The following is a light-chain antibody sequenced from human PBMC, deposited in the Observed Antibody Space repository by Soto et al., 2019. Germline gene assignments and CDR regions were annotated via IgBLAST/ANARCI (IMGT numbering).Light chain of an antibody. J-gene: IGKJ1*01. CDR2: GAT. V-gene: IGKV3-20*01. Sequence: EMVLTQSRSPLSLSPGERATLSCRASQSFSSTYLAWYQQRPGQAPRLLMYGATSRATGIPDRFSGSAPGTEFTLTVSRLEPEDFAVYYCQQYGGSPRTFGQGTKVDIK. CDR1: QSFSSTY. CDR3: QQYGGSPRT.